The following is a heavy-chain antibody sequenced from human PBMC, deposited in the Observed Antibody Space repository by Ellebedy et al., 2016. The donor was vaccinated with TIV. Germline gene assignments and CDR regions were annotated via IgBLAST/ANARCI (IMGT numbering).Heavy chain of an antibody. CDR3: AKGSFPFGDKSERIYSFQY. CDR1: GFIVSTNH. D-gene: IGHD3-10*01. V-gene: IGHV3-53*04. Sequence: PGGSLRLSCTASGFIVSTNHMRWVRQAPGQGLEWVGGYTNYADSVKGRFTISTHNSRNTLYLQMTNLRTEDTAVYYCAKGSFPFGDKSERIYSFQYWGQGTLVTVSS. J-gene: IGHJ4*02. CDR2: GYT.